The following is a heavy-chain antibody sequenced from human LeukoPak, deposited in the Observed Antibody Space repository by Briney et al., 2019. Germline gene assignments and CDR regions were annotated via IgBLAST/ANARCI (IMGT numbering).Heavy chain of an antibody. CDR3: ARGGQEYSSSRFYYYYYYMDV. D-gene: IGHD6-6*01. Sequence: ASVKVSCKASGYTFTGYYMHWVRQAPGQGLEWMGWINPNSGGTNYAQKFQGRVTMTRDTSISTAYMELSRLRSDDTAVYYCARGGQEYSSSRFYYYYYYMDVWGKGTTVTVSS. CDR1: GYTFTGYY. V-gene: IGHV1-2*02. CDR2: INPNSGGT. J-gene: IGHJ6*03.